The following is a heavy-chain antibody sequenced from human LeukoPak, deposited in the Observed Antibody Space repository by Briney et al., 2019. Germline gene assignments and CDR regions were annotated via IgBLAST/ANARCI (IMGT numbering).Heavy chain of an antibody. CDR1: GGSISSYY. D-gene: IGHD6-13*01. J-gene: IGHJ6*03. CDR2: IYYSGST. CDR3: ARIGVGSSWTSRDYYYYMDV. Sequence: SETLSLTCTVSGGSISSYYWSWIRQPPGKGLEWIGYIYYSGSTNYNPSLKSRVTISVDTSKNQFSLKLSSATAADTAVYYCARIGVGSSWTSRDYYYYMDVWGKGTTVTVSS. V-gene: IGHV4-59*01.